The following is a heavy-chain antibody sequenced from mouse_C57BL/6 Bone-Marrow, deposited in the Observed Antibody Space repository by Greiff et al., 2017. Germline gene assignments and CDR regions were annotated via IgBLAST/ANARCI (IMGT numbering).Heavy chain of an antibody. D-gene: IGHD1-1*01. Sequence: QVQLKQSGAELARPGASVKLSCKASGYTFTSYGISWVKQRTGQGLEWIGEIYPRSGNTYYNEKFKGKATLTADKSSSTASMELRSLTSEDSAVYFCAREGITTVVAYYFDYWGQGTTLTVSS. CDR3: AREGITTVVAYYFDY. CDR2: IYPRSGNT. CDR1: GYTFTSYG. J-gene: IGHJ2*01. V-gene: IGHV1-81*01.